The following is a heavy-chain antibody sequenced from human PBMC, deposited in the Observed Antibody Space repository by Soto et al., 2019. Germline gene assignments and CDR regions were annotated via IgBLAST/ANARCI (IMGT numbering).Heavy chain of an antibody. D-gene: IGHD3-3*01. V-gene: IGHV4-30-2*01. CDR2: IYHSGST. CDR3: ARERSITIFGVVTNWFDP. Sequence: QLQLQESGSGLVKPSQTLSLTCAVSGGSISSGGYSWSWIRQPPGKGLEWIGYIYHSGSTYYNPSRKSRVTISVDRSKNQFSLKLSSVTAADTAVYYCARERSITIFGVVTNWFDPWGQGTLVTVSS. J-gene: IGHJ5*02. CDR1: GGSISSGGYS.